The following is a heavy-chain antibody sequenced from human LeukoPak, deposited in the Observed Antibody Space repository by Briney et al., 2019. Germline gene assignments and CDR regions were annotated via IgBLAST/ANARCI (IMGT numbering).Heavy chain of an antibody. Sequence: ASVKVSCKASGYTFTGYYMQWVRQAPGQGLEWMGWINANTGVTNFAQKFQGRVTMTRDTSISTAYMELSRLRFDDTAVYHCARGRLEDSSGYYSQYLDYWGQGTLVTVSS. D-gene: IGHD3-22*01. J-gene: IGHJ4*02. CDR3: ARGRLEDSSGYYSQYLDY. V-gene: IGHV1-2*02. CDR1: GYTFTGYY. CDR2: INANTGVT.